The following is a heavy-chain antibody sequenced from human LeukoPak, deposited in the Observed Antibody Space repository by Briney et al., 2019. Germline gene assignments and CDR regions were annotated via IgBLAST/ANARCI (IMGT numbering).Heavy chain of an antibody. V-gene: IGHV3-21*01. CDR3: ARDLIVPAATDY. Sequence: GGSLRLSCAASGFTFSSYSMNWVRQAPGKGLEWVSSISSSSSYIYYADSVKGRFTISRDNAKNSLHLQMNSLRAEDTAVYYCARDLIVPAATDYWGQGTLVTVSS. CDR2: ISSSSSYI. CDR1: GFTFSSYS. D-gene: IGHD2-2*01. J-gene: IGHJ4*02.